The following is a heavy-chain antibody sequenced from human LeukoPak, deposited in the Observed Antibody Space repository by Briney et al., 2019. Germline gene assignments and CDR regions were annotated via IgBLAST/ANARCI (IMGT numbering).Heavy chain of an antibody. J-gene: IGHJ4*02. D-gene: IGHD2-15*01. CDR2: IYSGGIT. CDR1: GGSISSTGSF. Sequence: PSETLSLTCTVSGGSISSTGSFRGWIRQPPGKGLEWIGSIYSGGITYYNPSLKSRVTISEDTSKNQFSLKMTSMTAADTAIYYCWLEKVVAAYFDSWGQGTLVTVSS. CDR3: WLEKVVAAYFDS. V-gene: IGHV4-39*07.